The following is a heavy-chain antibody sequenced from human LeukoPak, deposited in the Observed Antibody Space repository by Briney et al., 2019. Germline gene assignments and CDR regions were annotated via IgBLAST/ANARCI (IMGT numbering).Heavy chain of an antibody. V-gene: IGHV4-39*01. CDR2: IYYSGST. CDR3: ATIAVAATGIWLQYYYDSSGYYASAFDI. D-gene: IGHD3-22*01. Sequence: PSETLSLTCTVSGGSISSSSYYRGWIRQPPGKGLEWIGSIYYSGSTYYNPSLKSRVTISVDTSKNQFSLKLSSVTAADTAVYYCATIAVAATGIWLQYYYDSSGYYASAFDIWGQGTMVTVSS. CDR1: GGSISSSSYY. J-gene: IGHJ3*02.